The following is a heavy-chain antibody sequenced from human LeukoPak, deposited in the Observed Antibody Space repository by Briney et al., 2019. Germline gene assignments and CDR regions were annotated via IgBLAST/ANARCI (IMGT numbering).Heavy chain of an antibody. Sequence: SEPLSLTCSVSGGSISSCYWSWIRQPPGKGLEWIGYIYCSGNTNYNPSLKSRVTISVDTSKNQFSLKLSAVTAADTAVYYCARAPPNYDSSGYYEYYFDYWGQGTLVTVSS. CDR1: GGSISSCY. CDR3: ARAPPNYDSSGYYEYYFDY. J-gene: IGHJ4*02. V-gene: IGHV4-59*01. D-gene: IGHD3-22*01. CDR2: IYCSGNT.